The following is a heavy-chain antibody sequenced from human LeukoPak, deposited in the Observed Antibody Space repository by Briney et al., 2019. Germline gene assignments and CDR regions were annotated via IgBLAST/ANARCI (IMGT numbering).Heavy chain of an antibody. J-gene: IGHJ4*02. V-gene: IGHV3-23*01. CDR3: ARGGSTYFDY. CDR2: ISGSGGST. CDR1: GFTFSSYA. Sequence: GGSLRLSCAASGFTFSSYAMSWVRQVPGKGLEWVSAISGSGGSTYYADSVKGRFTISRDNANNTLYLQMNSLRAEDTAVYYCARGGSTYFDYWGQGTLVTVSS. D-gene: IGHD3-16*01.